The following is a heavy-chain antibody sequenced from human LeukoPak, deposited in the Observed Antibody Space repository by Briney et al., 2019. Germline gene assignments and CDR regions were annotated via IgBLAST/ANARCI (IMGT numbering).Heavy chain of an antibody. CDR3: ARQSVTLVRGIIIEDLDY. CDR2: FDPEDGET. J-gene: IGHJ4*02. V-gene: IGHV1-24*01. D-gene: IGHD3-10*01. CDR1: GYTLTELS. Sequence: ASVKVSCKVSGYTLTELSMHWVRQAPGKGLEWMGGFDPEDGETIYAQKFQGRVTMTEDTSTDTAYMELSSLRAEDTAVYHCARQSVTLVRGIIIEDLDYWGQETLVTVSS.